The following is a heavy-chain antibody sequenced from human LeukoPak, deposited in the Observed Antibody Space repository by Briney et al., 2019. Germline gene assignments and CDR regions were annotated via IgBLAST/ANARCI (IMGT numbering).Heavy chain of an antibody. CDR3: ARGDYGDYVRANDAFDI. Sequence: GGSLRLSCAASGFTFSSYWMHWVRQAPGKRLAWVSRINWDASSISYADSVRGRFAISRDNAKNTLLLQMNSLGAEDTAVYYCARGDYGDYVRANDAFDIWGQGTMVTVSS. CDR2: INWDASSI. J-gene: IGHJ3*02. V-gene: IGHV3-74*01. CDR1: GFTFSSYW. D-gene: IGHD4-17*01.